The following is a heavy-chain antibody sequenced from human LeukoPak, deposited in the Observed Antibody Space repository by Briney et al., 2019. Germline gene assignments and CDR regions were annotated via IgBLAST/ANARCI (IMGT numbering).Heavy chain of an antibody. Sequence: PGRSLRLSCAASGFTFSSYGMHWVRQAPGKGLEWVAVISYDGSNKYYADSVKGRFTISRDNSKNTLYLQMNSLRAEDTAMYYCAKDHRRQIQLWPDYFDYWGQGTLVTVSS. CDR1: GFTFSSYG. CDR3: AKDHRRQIQLWPDYFDY. D-gene: IGHD5-18*01. V-gene: IGHV3-30*18. CDR2: ISYDGSNK. J-gene: IGHJ4*02.